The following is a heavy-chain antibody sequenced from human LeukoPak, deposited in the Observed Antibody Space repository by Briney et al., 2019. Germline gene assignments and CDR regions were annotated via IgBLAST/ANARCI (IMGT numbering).Heavy chain of an antibody. CDR2: ISSSSSYI. CDR3: AKDFSSSVYYYYMDV. CDR1: GFTFSSYS. V-gene: IGHV3-21*04. J-gene: IGHJ6*03. D-gene: IGHD6-13*01. Sequence: GGSLRLSCAASGFTFSSYSMNWVRQAPGKGLVWVSSISSSSSYIYYADSVKGRFTISRDNSKNTLYLQMNSLRAEDTAVYYCAKDFSSSVYYYYMDVWGKGTTVTVSS.